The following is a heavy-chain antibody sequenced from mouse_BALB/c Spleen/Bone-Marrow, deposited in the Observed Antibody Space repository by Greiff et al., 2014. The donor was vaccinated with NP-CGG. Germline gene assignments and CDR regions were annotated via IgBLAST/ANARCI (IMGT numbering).Heavy chain of an antibody. D-gene: IGHD1-2*01. CDR1: GDSITSSY. Sequence: VQLKESGPSLVKPSQTLSLTCSVAGDSITSSYWNWIRKFPGDKLEYMGYISYSGNAYYNPSLKSRISLTRDTSENQYYLQLNSVTTEDTATYFCARGNGYHFDYWGQGTTLTVSS. V-gene: IGHV3-8*02. CDR2: ISYSGNA. CDR3: ARGNGYHFDY. J-gene: IGHJ2*01.